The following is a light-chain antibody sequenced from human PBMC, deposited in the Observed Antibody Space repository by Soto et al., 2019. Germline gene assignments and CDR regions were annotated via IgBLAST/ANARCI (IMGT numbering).Light chain of an antibody. CDR2: GAS. J-gene: IGKJ1*01. CDR3: QQYNNWPRT. V-gene: IGKV3-15*01. Sequence: EIVMTPSPATLSVSPGERATLSCRASQSVSSNLAWYQQKPGQAPRPLIYGASTRATGITGRFSGSGSGTEFTLTISSLQSEDFAVYDCQQYNNWPRTFGQVTKVDIK. CDR1: QSVSSN.